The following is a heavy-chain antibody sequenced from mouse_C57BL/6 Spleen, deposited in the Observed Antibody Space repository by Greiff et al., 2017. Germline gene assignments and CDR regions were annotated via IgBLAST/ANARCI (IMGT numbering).Heavy chain of an antibody. V-gene: IGHV5-9-1*02. CDR2: ISSGGDYI. CDR1: GFTFSSYA. Sequence: EVKLVESGEGLVKPGGSLKLSCAASGFTFSSYAMSWVRQTPEKRLEWVAYISSGGDYIYYADTVKGRFTISRDNARNTLYLQMSSLKSEDTAMYYCTRAITTVGYFDVWGTGTTVTVSS. D-gene: IGHD1-1*01. J-gene: IGHJ1*03. CDR3: TRAITTVGYFDV.